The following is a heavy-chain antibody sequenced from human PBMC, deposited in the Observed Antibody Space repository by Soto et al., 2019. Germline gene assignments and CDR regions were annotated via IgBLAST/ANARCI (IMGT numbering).Heavy chain of an antibody. Sequence: PGGSLRRSCTASSFTFVDYAMSWFRQAPGKGLAWVGFIRSKAYGGTTEYAASVKGRFTTSRDDSKSIAYLQMNSLKTEDTAVYYCTRDKKALAGTAGPYYYYGMDVWGQGTTVTVSS. V-gene: IGHV3-49*03. CDR2: IRSKAYGGTT. J-gene: IGHJ6*01. D-gene: IGHD6-19*01. CDR3: TRDKKALAGTAGPYYYYGMDV. CDR1: SFTFVDYA.